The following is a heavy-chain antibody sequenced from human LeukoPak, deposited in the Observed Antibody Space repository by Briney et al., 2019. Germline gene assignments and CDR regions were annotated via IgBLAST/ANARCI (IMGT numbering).Heavy chain of an antibody. CDR2: ISSSSSII. Sequence: GGSLRLSCAASGFTFSSYSMNWVRQAPEKGLEWVSYISSSSSIIYYADSVKGRFTISRDNAKNSLYLQMNSLRAEDTAVYYCAREEAVAGTSFDYWGQGTLVTVSS. CDR1: GFTFSSYS. J-gene: IGHJ4*02. V-gene: IGHV3-48*04. CDR3: AREEAVAGTSFDY. D-gene: IGHD6-19*01.